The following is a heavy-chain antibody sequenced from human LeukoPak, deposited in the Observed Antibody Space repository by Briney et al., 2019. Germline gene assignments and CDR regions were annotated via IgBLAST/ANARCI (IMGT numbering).Heavy chain of an antibody. CDR2: INPSGGST. Sequence: ASVKVSCKASGYTFTSYYMHWVRQAPGQGREWMGIINPSGGSTSYAQKFQGRVTMTRDMSTSTVYMELSSLRSEDAAVYYCARDDYDILTGYHPSNWFDPWGQGTLVTVSS. D-gene: IGHD3-9*01. CDR1: GYTFTSYY. CDR3: ARDDYDILTGYHPSNWFDP. J-gene: IGHJ5*02. V-gene: IGHV1-46*01.